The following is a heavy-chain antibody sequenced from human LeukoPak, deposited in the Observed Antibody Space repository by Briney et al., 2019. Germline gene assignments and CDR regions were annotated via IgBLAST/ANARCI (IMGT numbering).Heavy chain of an antibody. D-gene: IGHD3-3*01. CDR1: GYTFTGYY. J-gene: IGHJ5*02. CDR2: INPNSGGT. V-gene: IGHV1-2*02. Sequence: ASVKVSCKASGYTFTGYYMHWVRQAPGQRLEWMGWINPNSGGTNYAQKFQGRVTMTRDTSISTAYMELSRLRSDDTAVYYCARPTEGSGYHTWFDPWGQGTLVTVSS. CDR3: ARPTEGSGYHTWFDP.